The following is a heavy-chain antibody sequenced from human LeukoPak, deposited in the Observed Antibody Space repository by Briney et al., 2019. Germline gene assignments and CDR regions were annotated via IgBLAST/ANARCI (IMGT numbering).Heavy chain of an antibody. CDR2: ISSDGSIK. V-gene: IGHV3-30*03. D-gene: IGHD6-19*01. CDR3: ARGGLAVPGPPDY. Sequence: SGGSLRLSCAASGFTFSTYGIHWVRQAPGRGLEEVSVISSDGSIKYYGDSVKGRFTISRDNSKNTLYLQMNSLRHEDTAVYYCARGGLAVPGPPDYWGQGTLVTVSS. CDR1: GFTFSTYG. J-gene: IGHJ4*02.